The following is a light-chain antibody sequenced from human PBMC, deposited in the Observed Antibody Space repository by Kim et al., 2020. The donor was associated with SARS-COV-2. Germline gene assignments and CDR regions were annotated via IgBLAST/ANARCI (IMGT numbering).Light chain of an antibody. CDR2: KAS. CDR1: QSINSW. J-gene: IGKJ1*01. V-gene: IGKV1-5*03. CDR3: QQYHNFIT. Sequence: DIQMTQSPSTLSASVGDRINITCRASQSINSWLAWYQQKPGKAPKLLIYKASSLESGVPSRFSGSGSGTEFTLTISSLQPDDVATYYCQQYHNFITFGQGTKVDIK.